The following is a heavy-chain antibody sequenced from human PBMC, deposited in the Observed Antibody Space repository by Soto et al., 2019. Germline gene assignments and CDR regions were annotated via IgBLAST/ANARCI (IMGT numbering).Heavy chain of an antibody. CDR2: IIPMFGTA. CDR3: ASGIQLWLRRINNGYSG. CDR1: GGTFSTYA. V-gene: IGHV1-69*12. J-gene: IGHJ4*02. Sequence: QVQLVQSGAEVKKPESSVKVSCKAPGGTFSTYAISRVRQAPGQGLEWMGGIIPMFGTANYAQRFQDRVTITADESTNTVYMELSSLRSEDTAMYFCASGIQLWLRRINNGYSGWGQGTLVTVSS. D-gene: IGHD5-18*01.